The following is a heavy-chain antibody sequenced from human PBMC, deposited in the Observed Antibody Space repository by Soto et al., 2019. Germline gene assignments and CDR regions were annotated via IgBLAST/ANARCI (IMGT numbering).Heavy chain of an antibody. CDR2: INAGNGNT. J-gene: IGHJ6*02. CDR3: ARTRIVGATRHGMDV. D-gene: IGHD1-26*01. Sequence: GASVKVSCKASGYTFTSYAMHWVRQAPGQRLEWMGWINAGNGNTKYSQKFQGRVTISKDTSKNQVVLTMTNMDPVDTATYYCARTRIVGATRHGMDVWGQGTTVTVSS. V-gene: IGHV1-3*01. CDR1: GYTFTSYA.